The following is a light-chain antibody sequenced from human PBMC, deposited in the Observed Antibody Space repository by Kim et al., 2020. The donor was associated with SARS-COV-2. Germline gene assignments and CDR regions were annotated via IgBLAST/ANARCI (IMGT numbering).Light chain of an antibody. CDR1: QSVANNY. Sequence: EIVLTQSPGTLSLSPGERATLSCRASQSVANNYLAWYQQKPGQAPRVLIYRASSRATGIPDRFSGSGSGTDFTLTISRLEPEDFAVYYCQMYGDSPWTFGQGTKVDIK. J-gene: IGKJ1*01. V-gene: IGKV3-20*01. CDR2: RAS. CDR3: QMYGDSPWT.